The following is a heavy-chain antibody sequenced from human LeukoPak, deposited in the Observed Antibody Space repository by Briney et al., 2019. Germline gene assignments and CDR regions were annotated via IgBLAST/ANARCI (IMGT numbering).Heavy chain of an antibody. CDR2: ISWNSGSI. Sequence: QPGRSLRLSCAASGFTFDDYAMHWVRQAPGKGLEWVSGISWNSGSIGYADSVKGRFTISRDNAKNSLYLQMNSLRAEDTAVYYCAREAVGPRNLCFDWLWAFDIWGQGTMVTVSS. CDR3: AREAVGPRNLCFDWLWAFDI. D-gene: IGHD3-9*01. J-gene: IGHJ3*02. CDR1: GFTFDDYA. V-gene: IGHV3-9*01.